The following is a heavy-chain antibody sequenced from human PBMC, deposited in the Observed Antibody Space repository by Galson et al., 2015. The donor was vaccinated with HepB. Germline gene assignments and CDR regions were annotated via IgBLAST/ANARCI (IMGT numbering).Heavy chain of an antibody. CDR1: GFTFSNAW. J-gene: IGHJ3*02. D-gene: IGHD6-13*01. CDR3: TTDRYGSSSWYDDAFDI. Sequence: SLRLSCAASGFTFSNAWMSWVRQAPGKGLEWVGRIKSKTDGGTTDYAAPVKGRFTISRDDSKNTLYLQMNSLKTEDTAVYYCTTDRYGSSSWYDDAFDIWGQGTMVTVSS. CDR2: IKSKTDGGTT. V-gene: IGHV3-15*01.